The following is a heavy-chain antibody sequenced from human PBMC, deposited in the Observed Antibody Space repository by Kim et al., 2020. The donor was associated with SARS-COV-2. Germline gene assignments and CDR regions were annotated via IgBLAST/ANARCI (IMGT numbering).Heavy chain of an antibody. Sequence: GGSLRLSCAASGFTVSSNYMSWVRQAPGKGLEWLSVIYSGGRTYYADSVKGRFTISRDNSKNTLYLQMNSLRAEDTAVYYCASRRNTGEYYFDYWGQGTLVTVSS. V-gene: IGHV3-66*01. D-gene: IGHD3-16*01. CDR3: ASRRNTGEYYFDY. CDR2: IYSGGRT. J-gene: IGHJ4*02. CDR1: GFTVSSNY.